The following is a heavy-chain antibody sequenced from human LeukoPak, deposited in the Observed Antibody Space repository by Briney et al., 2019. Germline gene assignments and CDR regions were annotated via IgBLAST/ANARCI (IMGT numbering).Heavy chain of an antibody. J-gene: IGHJ4*02. Sequence: GESLRLSCAASGFTFSNYGMHWVRQAPGKGLERVAFIRYDGSNKSYADSVKGRFTISRDNSKNTLYLQMNSLRAEDTAVYYCARVGALSSSWLLYWGQGTLVTVSS. CDR2: IRYDGSNK. CDR1: GFTFSNYG. CDR3: ARVGALSSSWLLY. D-gene: IGHD6-13*01. V-gene: IGHV3-30*02.